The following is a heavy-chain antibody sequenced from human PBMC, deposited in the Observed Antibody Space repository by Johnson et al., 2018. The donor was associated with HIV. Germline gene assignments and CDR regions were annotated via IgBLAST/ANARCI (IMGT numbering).Heavy chain of an antibody. Sequence: EVQLVESGGGLVQPGGSLRLSCAASGLSFSRSWMHWVRQAPGKGLVWVSRTNNDGSTTTYADSVKGRFTVSRDKVKNTLHLQMNSLRAEDTAVYYCAREWGVITVGGVIPRNACDIWGQGTMVTVSS. CDR2: TNNDGSTT. V-gene: IGHV3-74*01. CDR1: GLSFSRSW. CDR3: AREWGVITVGGVIPRNACDI. D-gene: IGHD3-16*02. J-gene: IGHJ3*02.